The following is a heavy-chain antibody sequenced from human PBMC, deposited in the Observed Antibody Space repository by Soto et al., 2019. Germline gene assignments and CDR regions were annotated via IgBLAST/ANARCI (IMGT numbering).Heavy chain of an antibody. CDR3: ATTKYDYIWGSYRFDY. CDR1: GGSISSGDYY. D-gene: IGHD3-16*02. V-gene: IGHV4-30-4*01. J-gene: IGHJ4*02. CDR2: ISYSGNT. Sequence: SETLSLTCTVSGGSISSGDYYWSWIRQPPGKGLEWIGYISYSGNTYYNPSLKSRVTISGDTSKNQFSLKLNSVTAADTAIYFCATTKYDYIWGSYRFDYWGQGILVTVSS.